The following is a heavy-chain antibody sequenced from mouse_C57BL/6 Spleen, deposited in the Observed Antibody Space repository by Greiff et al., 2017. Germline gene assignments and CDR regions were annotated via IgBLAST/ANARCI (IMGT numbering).Heavy chain of an antibody. J-gene: IGHJ4*01. Sequence: QVQLQQSGAELVRPGASVTLSCKASGYTFTDYEMHWVKQTPVHGLEWIGAIDPEPGGTAYNQKFKGKAILTADKSSSTAYMELRSLTSEDSAVYYCTPITTVGAMDYWGQGTSVTVSS. D-gene: IGHD1-1*01. V-gene: IGHV1-15*01. CDR2: IDPEPGGT. CDR1: GYTFTDYE. CDR3: TPITTVGAMDY.